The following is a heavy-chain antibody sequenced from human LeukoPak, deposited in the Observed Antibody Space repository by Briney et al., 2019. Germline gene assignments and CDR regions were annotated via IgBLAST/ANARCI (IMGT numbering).Heavy chain of an antibody. V-gene: IGHV1-2*02. J-gene: IGHJ4*02. Sequence: ASVKVSCKASGGTFSSYAISWVRQAPGQGLEWMGWINPNSGGTKYAQKFQGRVTMTRDTSIKTAYMDLSGLSSDDTAGFYCARRALTSIAAAASSVRFDIWGQGTLVTVSS. D-gene: IGHD6-13*01. CDR3: ARRALTSIAAAASSVRFDI. CDR1: GGTFSSYA. CDR2: INPNSGGT.